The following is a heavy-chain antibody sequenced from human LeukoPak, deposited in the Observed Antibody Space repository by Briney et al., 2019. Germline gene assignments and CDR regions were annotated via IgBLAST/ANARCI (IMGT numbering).Heavy chain of an antibody. V-gene: IGHV1-46*01. Sequence: ASVKVSCKASGYSFTKYYMDWVRQAPGQGLEWMGAINPTDATTYYAQTFQGRVTMTRDTSTSTVYMELSSLRYEDTAVYYCARDFFSSCFDYWGQGTLVTVSS. CDR2: INPTDATT. CDR3: ARDFFSSCFDY. CDR1: GYSFTKYY. D-gene: IGHD6-13*01. J-gene: IGHJ4*02.